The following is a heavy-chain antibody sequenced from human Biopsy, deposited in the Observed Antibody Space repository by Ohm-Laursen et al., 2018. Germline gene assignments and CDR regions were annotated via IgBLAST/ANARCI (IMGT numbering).Heavy chain of an antibody. V-gene: IGHV1-69*01. Sequence: SSVKVSCKASGGAFTNYAINWVRQAPGHGLERMGGIITVSETAGYAERFQGRVTTTADVTTTTAYMDLSGLRSEDTAVYYCVAYPSSGFFENNDDFAMDVWGQGTTVIVSS. CDR3: VAYPSSGFFENNDDFAMDV. CDR1: GGAFTNYA. J-gene: IGHJ6*02. CDR2: IITVSETA. D-gene: IGHD6-19*01.